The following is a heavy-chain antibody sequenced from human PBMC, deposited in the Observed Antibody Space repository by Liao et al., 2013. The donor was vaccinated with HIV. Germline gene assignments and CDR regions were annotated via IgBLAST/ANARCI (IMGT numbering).Heavy chain of an antibody. D-gene: IGHD3-10*01. CDR1: GGSFSGYY. J-gene: IGHJ4*02. CDR2: VNQSGST. V-gene: IGHV4-34*02. CDR3: ANSLYGSGSYYKGTFDY. Sequence: QVQLQQWGAGLLKPSETLSLTCAVYGGSFSGYYWSWVRQPPREGAWSGLGKVNQSGSTNYNPSLKSRVTISVDTSKNQFSLKLSSVTAADTAVYYCANSLYGSGSYYKGTFDYWGQGTLVTVSS.